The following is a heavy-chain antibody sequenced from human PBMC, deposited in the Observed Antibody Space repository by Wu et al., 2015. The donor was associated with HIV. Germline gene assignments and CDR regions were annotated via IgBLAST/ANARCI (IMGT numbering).Heavy chain of an antibody. CDR2: ININSGDS. D-gene: IGHD4-11*01. V-gene: IGHV1-2*02. J-gene: IGHJ4*02. CDR1: GYTFNAYY. CDR3: TRGTRNFLFDY. Sequence: QVHLVQSGAEVKKPGASVKVSCKASGYTFNAYYMHWIRQAPGQGLEWMGWININSGDSNFARKFRGRLTVTRDTSISTVYMDLSSLRSDDSAIYYCTRGTRNFLFDYWGQGTLVTVSS.